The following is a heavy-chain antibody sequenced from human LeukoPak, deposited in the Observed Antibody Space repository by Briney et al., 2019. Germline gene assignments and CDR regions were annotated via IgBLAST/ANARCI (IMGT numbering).Heavy chain of an antibody. CDR1: GFTSSSYR. CDR3: ARELGHDPASGMDV. CDR2: IKQDGSEK. Sequence: GGSLRLSCAASGFTSSSYRMSWVRQARGKGLEWVANIKQDGSEKCYVDSVKGRFTISRDNAKNSVYLQMNSLRVEDTAVYYCARELGHDPASGMDVWGQGTTVTVSS. J-gene: IGHJ6*02. D-gene: IGHD1-26*01. V-gene: IGHV3-7*01.